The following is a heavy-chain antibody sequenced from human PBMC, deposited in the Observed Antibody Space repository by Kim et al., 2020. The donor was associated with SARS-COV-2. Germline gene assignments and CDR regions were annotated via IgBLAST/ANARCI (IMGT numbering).Heavy chain of an antibody. Sequence: SETLSLTCTVSGGSISSYYWTWIRQPPGKGLEWIGYIYYTGNTNYNPSLKSRVAISLDTPKNQFSLKLSSVTAADTAVYYCARDFNRPGFDAFDIWGQGTMVTVSS. CDR2: IYYTGNT. V-gene: IGHV4-59*01. CDR3: ARDFNRPGFDAFDI. J-gene: IGHJ3*02. CDR1: GGSISSYY.